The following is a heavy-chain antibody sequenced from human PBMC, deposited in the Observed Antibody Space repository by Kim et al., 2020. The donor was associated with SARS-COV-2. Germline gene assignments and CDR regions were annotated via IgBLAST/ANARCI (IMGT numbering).Heavy chain of an antibody. J-gene: IGHJ6*02. Sequence: NHHPSLKSRVTISVDTSKNPFSLTLSSVTAADTAVYYCARVSMVIDGMDVWGQGTTVTVSS. D-gene: IGHD5-18*01. CDR3: ARVSMVIDGMDV. V-gene: IGHV4-59*01.